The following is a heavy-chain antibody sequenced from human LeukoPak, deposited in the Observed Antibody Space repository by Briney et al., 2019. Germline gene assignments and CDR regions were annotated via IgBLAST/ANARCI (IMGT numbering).Heavy chain of an antibody. CDR2: IYSDGST. J-gene: IGHJ6*03. CDR1: GFTVSSIY. Sequence: GGSLRLSCAVSGFTVSSIYMTWVRQAPGKGLEWVSIIYSDGSTYYADSVKGRFTISRDNAKNSLYLQMNSLRAEDMALYYCAKGGGGRLIYYYYMDVWGKGTTVTVPS. V-gene: IGHV3-53*05. D-gene: IGHD3-16*01. CDR3: AKGGGGRLIYYYYMDV.